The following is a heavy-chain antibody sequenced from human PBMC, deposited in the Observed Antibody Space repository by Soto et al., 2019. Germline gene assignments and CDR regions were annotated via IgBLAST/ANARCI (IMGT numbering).Heavy chain of an antibody. CDR2: ISWDGGST. CDR3: AKDYIGGDLPYCMDV. V-gene: IGHV3-43*01. J-gene: IGHJ6*02. D-gene: IGHD2-21*01. CDR1: GFTFDDYT. Sequence: EVQLVESGGVVVQPGGSLRLSCAASGFTFDDYTMHWVRQAPGKGLEWVSLISWDGGSTYYADSVKGRFTISRDNSKNSLYLQMNSLRTEDTALYYCAKDYIGGDLPYCMDVWGQGTTVTVSS.